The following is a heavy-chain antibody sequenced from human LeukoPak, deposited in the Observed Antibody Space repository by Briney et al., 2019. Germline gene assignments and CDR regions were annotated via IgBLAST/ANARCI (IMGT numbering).Heavy chain of an antibody. CDR1: GGTFSSYA. Sequence: GSSVRVSCKASGGTFSSYAISWVRQAPGQGLEWMGRIIPIFGIANYAQKFQGRVTITADKSTSTAYMELSSLRSEDTAVYYCARDVTHSADRELAFDYWGQGTLVTVSS. D-gene: IGHD1-26*01. CDR2: IIPIFGIA. J-gene: IGHJ4*02. V-gene: IGHV1-69*04. CDR3: ARDVTHSADRELAFDY.